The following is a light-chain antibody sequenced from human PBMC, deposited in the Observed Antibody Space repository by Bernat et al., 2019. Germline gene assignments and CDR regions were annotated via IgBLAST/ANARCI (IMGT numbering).Light chain of an antibody. J-gene: IGLJ1*01. CDR1: SSDVGSYNL. Sequence: QSALTQPASVSGSPGQSITISCTGTSSDVGSYNLVSWYQQHPGKAPKLMIYEVSKRPSGVSNRFSGSKSGNTASLTISGLQAEDEADYYCTSYTSGSAPYVFGTGTKVTVL. CDR3: TSYTSGSAPYV. CDR2: EVS. V-gene: IGLV2-14*02.